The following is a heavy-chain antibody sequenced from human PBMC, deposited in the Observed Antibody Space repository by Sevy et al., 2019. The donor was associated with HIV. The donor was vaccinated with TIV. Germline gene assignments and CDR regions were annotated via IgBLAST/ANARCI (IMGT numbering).Heavy chain of an antibody. D-gene: IGHD3-22*01. Sequence: GGSLRLSCAASGFTFDDYAMHWVRQAPGKGLEWVSGISWNSGSIGYADSVKGRFTVSRDNGKNSLYLQLNSLRAEDTAIYYCARKYDSSGYFDYWGQGTLVTVSS. J-gene: IGHJ4*02. CDR2: ISWNSGSI. CDR1: GFTFDDYA. V-gene: IGHV3-9*01. CDR3: ARKYDSSGYFDY.